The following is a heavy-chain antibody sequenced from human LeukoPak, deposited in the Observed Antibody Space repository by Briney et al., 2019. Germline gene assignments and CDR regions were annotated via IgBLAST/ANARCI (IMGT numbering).Heavy chain of an antibody. J-gene: IGHJ4*02. D-gene: IGHD6-19*01. CDR2: IYYSGST. CDR1: GGSISSYY. CDR3: ASIAVAGTGY. Sequence: SETLSLTCTVSGGSISSYYWSWIRQPPGKGLEWIGYIYYSGSTNYNPSLKSRVTISVDTSKNQFPLKLSSVTAADTAVYYCASIAVAGTGYWGQGTLVTVSS. V-gene: IGHV4-59*01.